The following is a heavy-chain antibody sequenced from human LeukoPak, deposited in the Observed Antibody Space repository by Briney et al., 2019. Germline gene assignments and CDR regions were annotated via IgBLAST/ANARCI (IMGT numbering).Heavy chain of an antibody. CDR3: ARTHYDSSGYYYVGGAFDI. CDR1: GFTFSNYR. V-gene: IGHV3-21*01. D-gene: IGHD3-22*01. Sequence: GGSLRLSCAASGFTFSNYRMNWVRQAPGKGLEWVSSISSSSIYIYYADSLKGRFTISRDNAKNSLYLQMNSLRAEDTAVYYCARTHYDSSGYYYVGGAFDIWGQGTMVTVSS. J-gene: IGHJ3*02. CDR2: ISSSSIYI.